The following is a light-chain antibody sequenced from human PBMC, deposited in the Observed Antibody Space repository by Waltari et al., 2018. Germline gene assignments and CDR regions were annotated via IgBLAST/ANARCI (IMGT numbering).Light chain of an antibody. CDR3: QQHSTYPIT. V-gene: IGKV1-5*03. CDR1: QSISTW. CDR2: QAS. Sequence: DIQMTQSPSTLSASVGARVTISCRASQSISTWLAWYQERQGKVPKLLIYQASTLKSGVPSRFSGSGSGTEFTLTISSLQPDDFATYYCQQHSTYPITFGQGTRLEIK. J-gene: IGKJ5*01.